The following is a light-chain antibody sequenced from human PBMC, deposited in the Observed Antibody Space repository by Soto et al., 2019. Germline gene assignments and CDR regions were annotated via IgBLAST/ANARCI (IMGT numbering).Light chain of an antibody. V-gene: IGKV3-20*01. CDR1: RGVGAS. J-gene: IGKJ1*01. CDR2: HTS. Sequence: EIGITKKKNTLAVSPGEGGTLSCTARRGVGASLAWYQQRPGQAPRLLVYHTSNRATGIPDRFSASGSGTDFTLTISRLEPEDFAVYYCQQYGSSPRTFGQGAKVDIK. CDR3: QQYGSSPRT.